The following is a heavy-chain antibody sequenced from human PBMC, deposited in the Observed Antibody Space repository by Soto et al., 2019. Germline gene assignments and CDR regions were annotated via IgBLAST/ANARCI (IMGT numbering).Heavy chain of an antibody. V-gene: IGHV3-48*01. J-gene: IGHJ4*02. Sequence: EVQLVEAGGGLVQPGGSLRLSCAASGFTFSSYSMNWVRQAPGKGLEWVSYISSSSSTIYYADYVKGRFTISRDNAKNALYLQMNSLRAEDTAVYYGARDLNYGLFDYWGQGTLVTVSS. CDR3: ARDLNYGLFDY. CDR2: ISSSSSTI. D-gene: IGHD4-17*01. CDR1: GFTFSSYS.